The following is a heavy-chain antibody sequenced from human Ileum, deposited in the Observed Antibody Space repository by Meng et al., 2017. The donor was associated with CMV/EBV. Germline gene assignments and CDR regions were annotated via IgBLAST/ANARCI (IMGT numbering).Heavy chain of an antibody. CDR3: ARWGPVIPLADY. J-gene: IGHJ4*02. CDR2: ISAYNGNT. Sequence: QVQLVQSGAEVKKPGALGKVSCKASGYTFTSYGFSWVRQAPGQGLEWMGWISAYNGNTKYAQKLQGRLTMTTDTSTNTAYMELRSLTSDDTAVYYCARWGPVIPLADYWGQGTLVTVSS. D-gene: IGHD3-16*01. V-gene: IGHV1-18*01. CDR1: GYTFTSYG.